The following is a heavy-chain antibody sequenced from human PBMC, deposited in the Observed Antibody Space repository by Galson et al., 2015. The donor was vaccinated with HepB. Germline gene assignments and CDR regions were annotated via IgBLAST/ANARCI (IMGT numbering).Heavy chain of an antibody. D-gene: IGHD3-3*01. CDR1: GYTFTSYY. CDR2: INPSGGST. CDR3: ARAPSAGLEWLWYFDY. J-gene: IGHJ4*02. Sequence: SVKVSCKASGYTFTSYYMHWVRQAPGQGLEWMGIINPSGGSTSYAQKFQGRVTMTRDTSTSTVYMELSSLRSEDTAVYYCARAPSAGLEWLWYFDYWGQGTLVTVSS. V-gene: IGHV1-46*01.